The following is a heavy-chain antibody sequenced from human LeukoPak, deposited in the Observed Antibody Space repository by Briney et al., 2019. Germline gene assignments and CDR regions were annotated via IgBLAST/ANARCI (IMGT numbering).Heavy chain of an antibody. V-gene: IGHV3-7*01. CDR2: IKEDGSEK. Sequence: GGSLRLSCAASGFTFSSYWMSWVRQAPGKGPEFVANIKEDGSEKSYVDSVKGRFTISRDNDKKSVSLQMSSLRAEDTAVYYCARDPGYSAFDVWGQGAMVIVSS. D-gene: IGHD5-18*01. CDR1: GFTFSSYW. J-gene: IGHJ3*01. CDR3: ARDPGYSAFDV.